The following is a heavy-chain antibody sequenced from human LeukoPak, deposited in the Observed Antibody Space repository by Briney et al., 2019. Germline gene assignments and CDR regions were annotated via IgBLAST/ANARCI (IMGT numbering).Heavy chain of an antibody. J-gene: IGHJ2*01. D-gene: IGHD2-2*01. CDR2: IYSSGST. V-gene: IGHV4-4*07. Sequence: NPSETLSLTCTVSGGSISSYYWSWIRRPAGKGLEWIGRIYSSGSTNYNPSLKSRVTMSVDTSKNQFSLKLSSVTAADTAVYYCARGQYHLLYWYFDLWGRGTLVTVSS. CDR1: GGSISSYY. CDR3: ARGQYHLLYWYFDL.